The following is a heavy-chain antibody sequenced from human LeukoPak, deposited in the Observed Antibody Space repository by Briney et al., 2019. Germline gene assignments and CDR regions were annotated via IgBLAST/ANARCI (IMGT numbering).Heavy chain of an antibody. CDR3: ASGQGSGWYKTNWFDP. V-gene: IGHV4-34*01. CDR1: GGSFSGYY. J-gene: IGHJ5*02. D-gene: IGHD6-19*01. CDR2: INHSGST. Sequence: SETLSLTCAVYGGSFSGYYWSWIRQPPGKGLEWIGEINHSGSTNYNPSLKSRVTISVDTSKNQFSLKLSSVTAADTAVYYCASGQGSGWYKTNWFDPWGQGTLVTVSS.